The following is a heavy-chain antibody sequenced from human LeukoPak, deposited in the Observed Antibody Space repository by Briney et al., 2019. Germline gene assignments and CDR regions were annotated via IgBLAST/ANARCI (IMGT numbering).Heavy chain of an antibody. CDR1: GFTVSSNY. CDR3: AKGVNGGYFQH. V-gene: IGHV3-53*05. Sequence: GGSLRLSCAASGFTVSSNYMSWVRQAPGKRLEWVSVIYSGGSTYYADSVKGRFTISRDNSKNTLYLQMNSLRAEDTAVYYCAKGVNGGYFQHWGQGTLVTVSS. D-gene: IGHD2-8*01. CDR2: IYSGGST. J-gene: IGHJ1*01.